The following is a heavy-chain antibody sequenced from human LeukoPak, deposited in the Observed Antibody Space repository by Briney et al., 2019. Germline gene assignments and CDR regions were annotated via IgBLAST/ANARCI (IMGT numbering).Heavy chain of an antibody. V-gene: IGHV4-34*01. CDR2: INHSGST. CDR3: ARGTKYYDFWSGYPSYYFDY. D-gene: IGHD3-3*01. CDR1: GVSFSGYY. J-gene: IGHJ4*02. Sequence: ETSETLSLTCAVYGVSFSGYYWSWIRQPPGKGLEWIGEINHSGSTNYNPSLKSRVTISVDTSKNQFSLKLSSVTAADTAVYYCARGTKYYDFWSGYPSYYFDYWGQGTLVTVSS.